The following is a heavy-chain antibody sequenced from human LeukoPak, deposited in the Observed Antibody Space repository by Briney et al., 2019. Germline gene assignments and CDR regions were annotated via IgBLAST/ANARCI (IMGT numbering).Heavy chain of an antibody. CDR1: GFTFDDYA. CDR3: ATGNWGYAFHI. V-gene: IGHV3-9*01. D-gene: IGHD7-27*01. CDR2: ISWNSGSI. J-gene: IGHJ3*02. Sequence: GGSLRLSCAASGFTFDDYAMHWVRQAPGKGLEWVSGISWNSGSIDYADSVKGRFTISRDNAKNSLYLQMNSLRAEDTALYYCATGNWGYAFHIWGQGTMVTVSS.